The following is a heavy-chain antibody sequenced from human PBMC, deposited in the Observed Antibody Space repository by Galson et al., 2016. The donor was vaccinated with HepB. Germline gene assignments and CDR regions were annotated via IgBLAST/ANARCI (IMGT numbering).Heavy chain of an antibody. J-gene: IGHJ4*02. CDR3: ARSQADQEIFDY. CDR1: GGPISSDDYS. V-gene: IGHV4-30-2*01. CDR2: IYQSGST. Sequence: TLSLTCAVSGGPISSDDYSWNWIRQPPGKGLEWIGYIYQSGSTYYNPSFNSRVSISLDRPKKQFFLQLTSVTAADTAMSYWARSQADQEIFDYWGQGILVTVSS.